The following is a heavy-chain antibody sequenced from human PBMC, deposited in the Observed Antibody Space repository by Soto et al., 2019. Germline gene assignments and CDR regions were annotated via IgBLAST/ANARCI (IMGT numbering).Heavy chain of an antibody. Sequence: GSLRLSCAASGFTFSSYAMSWVRQAPGKGLEWVSAISGSGGSTYYADSVKGRFTISRDNSKNTLYLQMNSLRAEDTAVYYCAKDLRESYGDSSGYGDTSKDYWGQGTLVTVSS. CDR1: GFTFSSYA. CDR2: ISGSGGST. CDR3: AKDLRESYGDSSGYGDTSKDY. D-gene: IGHD3-22*01. V-gene: IGHV3-23*01. J-gene: IGHJ4*02.